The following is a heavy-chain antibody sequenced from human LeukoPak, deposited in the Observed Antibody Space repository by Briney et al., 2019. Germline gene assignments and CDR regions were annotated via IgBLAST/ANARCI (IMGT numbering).Heavy chain of an antibody. CDR3: AKESRYCSSTSCSPGYYYYYMDV. D-gene: IGHD2-2*01. J-gene: IGHJ6*03. Sequence: GGSLRLSCAASGFTVSSNYMSWVRQAPGKGLEWVSVIYSDGSTYYADSVKGRFTISRDNSKNTLYLQMNSLRAEDTAVYYCAKESRYCSSTSCSPGYYYYYMDVWGKGTTVTVSS. CDR1: GFTVSSNY. V-gene: IGHV3-53*01. CDR2: IYSDGST.